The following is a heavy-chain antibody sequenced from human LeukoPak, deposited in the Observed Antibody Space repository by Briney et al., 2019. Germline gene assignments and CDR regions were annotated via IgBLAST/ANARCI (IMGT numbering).Heavy chain of an antibody. CDR2: IIPIFGTA. J-gene: IGHJ5*02. CDR3: ARAYIVVVPAAIEPVYNWFDP. CDR1: GGTFSSYA. D-gene: IGHD2-2*01. Sequence: SVKVSCTASGGTFSSYAISWVRQAPGQGLEWMGGIIPIFGTANYAQKFQGRVTITTDESTSTAYMELSSLRSEDTAVYYCARAYIVVVPAAIEPVYNWFDPWGQGTLVTVSS. V-gene: IGHV1-69*05.